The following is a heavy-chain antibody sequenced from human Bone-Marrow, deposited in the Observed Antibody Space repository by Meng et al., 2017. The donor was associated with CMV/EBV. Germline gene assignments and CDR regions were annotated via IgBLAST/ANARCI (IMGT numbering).Heavy chain of an antibody. J-gene: IGHJ6*02. CDR1: GFTFSSYW. CDR3: ARELYCSSTSCPYYYYYDIAV. CDR2: IKQDGSEK. D-gene: IGHD2-2*01. V-gene: IGHV3-7*01. Sequence: GGSLRLSCAASGFTFSSYWMSWVRQAPGKGLEWVANIKQDGSEKYYVDSVKGRFTISRDNAKNSLYLQMNSLRAEDTAVYYCARELYCSSTSCPYYYYYDIAVWGQGTTDTVSS.